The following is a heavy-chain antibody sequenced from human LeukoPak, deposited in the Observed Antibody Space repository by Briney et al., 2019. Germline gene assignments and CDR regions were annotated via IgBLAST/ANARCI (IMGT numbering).Heavy chain of an antibody. CDR2: IYYSGST. Sequence: PSQTLSLTCTVSGGSISSGDYYWSWIRQPPGNGLEWSGYIYYSGSTYYNPSLKSRVTISVDTSKNQFSLKLSSVTAADTAVYYCARGGGSTYGNWFDPWGQGTLVTVSS. CDR1: GGSISSGDYY. D-gene: IGHD2-2*01. V-gene: IGHV4-30-4*01. J-gene: IGHJ5*02. CDR3: ARGGGSTYGNWFDP.